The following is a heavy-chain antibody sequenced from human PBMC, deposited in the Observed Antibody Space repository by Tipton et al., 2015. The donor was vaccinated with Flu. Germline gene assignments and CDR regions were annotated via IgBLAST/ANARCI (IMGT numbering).Heavy chain of an antibody. CDR1: GGSFSGYY. CDR3: ARGIVVVTAVDY. J-gene: IGHJ4*02. Sequence: TLSLTCAVYGGSFSGYYWSWIRQPPGKGLERIGEINHSGSTSYNPSLKSRVTISVDTSKNQFSLKLSSVTAADTAVYYCARGIVVVTAVDYWGQGTLVTVSS. D-gene: IGHD2-21*02. CDR2: INHSGST. V-gene: IGHV4-34*01.